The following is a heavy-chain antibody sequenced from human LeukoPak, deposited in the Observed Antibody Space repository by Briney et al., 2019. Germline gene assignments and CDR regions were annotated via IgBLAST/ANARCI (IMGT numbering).Heavy chain of an antibody. CDR3: TRDIAICWFFL. CDR1: GGSISSSNW. D-gene: IGHD3-9*01. J-gene: IGHJ4*02. CDR2: IYRSGST. Sequence: SETLSLTCAVSGGSISSSNWWSWVRQPPGKGLEWIGEIYRSGSTNCNPSLKGRVTLSIDKSKNHFSLKLSSVTAADTAVYYCTRDIAICWFFLWGQGTLLTVSS. V-gene: IGHV4-4*02.